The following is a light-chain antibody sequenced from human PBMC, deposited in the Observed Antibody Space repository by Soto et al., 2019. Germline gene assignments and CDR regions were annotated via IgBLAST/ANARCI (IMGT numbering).Light chain of an antibody. CDR1: SSDVGGYNF. Sequence: QSALTQPPSASGSPGQSVTISCTGTSSDVGGYNFVSWYQQHPGKAPKLMIYEVSERPSGVPDRFSGSKSGNTASLTVSGLQAEAEADYYCSPYAGSNIVVFGGGTKVTVL. CDR3: SPYAGSNIVV. CDR2: EVS. V-gene: IGLV2-8*01. J-gene: IGLJ2*01.